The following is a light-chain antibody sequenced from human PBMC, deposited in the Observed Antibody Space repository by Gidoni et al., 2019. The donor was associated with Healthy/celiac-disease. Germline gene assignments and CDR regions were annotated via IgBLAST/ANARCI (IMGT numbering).Light chain of an antibody. CDR3: QQYNSYSVYT. J-gene: IGKJ2*01. CDR2: KAS. Sequence: DIQMTQSPSTLSASVGDRVTLTCRASQSISSWLAWYQQKPGKAPKLLFYKASSLESGVPSRFSGSGSGTEFTLTISSLQPDDFATYYCQQYNSYSVYTFXQXTKLEIK. CDR1: QSISSW. V-gene: IGKV1-5*03.